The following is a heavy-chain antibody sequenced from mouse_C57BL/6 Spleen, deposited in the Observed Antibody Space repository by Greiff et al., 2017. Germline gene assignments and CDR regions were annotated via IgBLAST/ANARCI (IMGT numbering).Heavy chain of an antibody. CDR2: ISSGSSTI. V-gene: IGHV5-17*01. CDR1: GFTFSDYG. D-gene: IGHD2-4*01. Sequence: EVKLVESGGGLVKPGGSLKLSCAASGFTFSDYGMHWVRQAPEKGLEWVAYISSGSSTIYYADTVKGRFTISRDNAKNTLFLQMTSLRSEDTAMDYCARRYDYDVRAMDYWGQGTSVTVSS. CDR3: ARRYDYDVRAMDY. J-gene: IGHJ4*01.